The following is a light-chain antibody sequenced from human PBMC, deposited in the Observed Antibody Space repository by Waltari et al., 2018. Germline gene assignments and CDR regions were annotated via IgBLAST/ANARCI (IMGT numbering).Light chain of an antibody. V-gene: IGLV3-25*03. Sequence: SYELTQPPSASVSPGQTARITCSGDALPKQYAYWYHQKPGQAPVLVIYKDIGRPSGISERFSGSSSGTTVTLTISGVQAEDEADYYCQSADSSGTRVFGGGTKLTVL. CDR2: KDI. CDR1: ALPKQY. J-gene: IGLJ3*02. CDR3: QSADSSGTRV.